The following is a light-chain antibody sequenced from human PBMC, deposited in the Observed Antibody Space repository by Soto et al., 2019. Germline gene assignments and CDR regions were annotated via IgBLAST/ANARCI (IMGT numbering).Light chain of an antibody. CDR2: DVR. V-gene: IGLV2-14*03. Sequence: QSALIQPASVSGSPGQSITISCTGTHSDVGGFDYVSWFQQYPGRAPKLLIFDVRDRPSGVSNRFSGSKSGATASLTISGLQADDEADYYCVSYTSRTNLVVFGTGTQLTVL. J-gene: IGLJ2*01. CDR3: VSYTSRTNLVV. CDR1: HSDVGGFDY.